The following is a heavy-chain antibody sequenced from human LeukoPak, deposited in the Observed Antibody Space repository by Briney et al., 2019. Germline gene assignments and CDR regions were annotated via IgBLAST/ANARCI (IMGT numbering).Heavy chain of an antibody. CDR3: AREVGFYYYIDV. Sequence: PGESLRLSCAASGFTLRSHDMYWVRQATGEGLEWVSGVGTAGDTHYADSVQGRFTISRNTAKNSLYLQMNSLRARDTAVYYCAREVGFYYYIDVWGKGTTVIVSS. D-gene: IGHD1-26*01. CDR1: GFTLRSHD. V-gene: IGHV3-13*01. J-gene: IGHJ6*03. CDR2: VGTAGDT.